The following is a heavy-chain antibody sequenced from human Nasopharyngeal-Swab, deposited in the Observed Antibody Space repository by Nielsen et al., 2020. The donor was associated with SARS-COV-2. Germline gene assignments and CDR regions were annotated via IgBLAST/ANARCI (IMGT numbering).Heavy chain of an antibody. CDR3: ARVRAPVGYYRDVAWFDP. V-gene: IGHV4-59*12. D-gene: IGHD3-22*01. CDR1: GGSISSYY. J-gene: IGHJ5*02. CDR2: IYYSGST. Sequence: SETLSLTCTVSGGSISSYYWSWIRQPPGKGLEWIGYIYYSGSTYYNPSLKSRVTISVDTSKNQFSLKLSSVTAADTAVYYCARVRAPVGYYRDVAWFDPWGQGTLVTVSS.